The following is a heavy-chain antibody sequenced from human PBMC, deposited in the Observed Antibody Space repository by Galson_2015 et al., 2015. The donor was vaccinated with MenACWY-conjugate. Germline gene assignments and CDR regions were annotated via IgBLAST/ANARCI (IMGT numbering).Heavy chain of an antibody. V-gene: IGHV3-21*01. Sequence: SLRLSCAASGFTFSSYSMNWVRQAPGKGLEWVSSISSSSSYIYYADSVKGRFTISRDNAKNSLYLQMNSLRAEDTAVYYCARGRRLGRWLQSFDYWGQGTLVTVSS. J-gene: IGHJ4*02. CDR2: ISSSSSYI. D-gene: IGHD5-24*01. CDR1: GFTFSSYS. CDR3: ARGRRLGRWLQSFDY.